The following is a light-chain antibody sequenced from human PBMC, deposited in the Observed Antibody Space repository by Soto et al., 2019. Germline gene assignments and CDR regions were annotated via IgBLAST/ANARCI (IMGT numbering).Light chain of an antibody. CDR2: DVS. J-gene: IGLJ1*01. V-gene: IGLV2-14*03. CDR1: SSDVGAYNF. Sequence: QSFLTQPASVSGSPGRSITVSCTGTSSDVGAYNFVAWYQQHPGKAPKVILYDVSDRPSGVSNRFSGSKSGNTASLTISGLRAEDEADYYCSAHTTSSLYVLGSGTKV. CDR3: SAHTTSSLYV.